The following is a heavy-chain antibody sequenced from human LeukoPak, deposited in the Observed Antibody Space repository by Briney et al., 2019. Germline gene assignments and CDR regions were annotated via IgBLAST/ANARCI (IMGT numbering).Heavy chain of an antibody. V-gene: IGHV4-61*01. J-gene: IGHJ5*02. Sequence: SETLSLTCTVSGGSISSGSYYWSWIRQPPGKGLEWIGYIYYSGSTNYNPSLKSRVTISVDTSKNEFSLKLSSVTAADTAVYYCARTDSSGYYDWFDPWGQGILVTVSS. CDR1: GGSISSGSYY. CDR3: ARTDSSGYYDWFDP. CDR2: IYYSGST. D-gene: IGHD3-22*01.